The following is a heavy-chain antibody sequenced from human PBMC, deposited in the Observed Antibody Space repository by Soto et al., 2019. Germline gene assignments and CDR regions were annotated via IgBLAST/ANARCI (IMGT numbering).Heavy chain of an antibody. D-gene: IGHD2-15*01. J-gene: IGHJ6*02. CDR1: GFTVSNDF. CDR3: ARGRYDGMDV. Sequence: EVQLVESGGGLIQPGGSLRLSCAASGFTVSNDFLSWVRQAPGTGLEWVSGIYSGGTTYYADSVTGRFTISRDNSKNTLYIQMNGLRAEETAVYYWARGRYDGMDVWGQGTTVTVSS. V-gene: IGHV3-53*01. CDR2: IYSGGTT.